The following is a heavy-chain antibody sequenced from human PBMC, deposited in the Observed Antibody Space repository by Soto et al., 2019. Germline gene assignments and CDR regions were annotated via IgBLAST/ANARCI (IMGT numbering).Heavy chain of an antibody. CDR3: ASQQYCSSTSCYEDAFDI. CDR1: GYSFTSYW. V-gene: IGHV5-51*01. D-gene: IGHD2-2*01. J-gene: IGHJ3*02. Sequence: PGESLKISCKGSGYSFTSYWIGWVRQMPGKGLGWMGIIYPGDSDTRYSPSFQGQVTISADKSISTAYLQWSSLKASDTAMYYCASQQYCSSTSCYEDAFDIWGQGTIVTVSS. CDR2: IYPGDSDT.